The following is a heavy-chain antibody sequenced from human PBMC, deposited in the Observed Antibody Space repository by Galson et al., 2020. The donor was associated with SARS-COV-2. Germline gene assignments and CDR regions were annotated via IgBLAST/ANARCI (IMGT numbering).Heavy chain of an antibody. CDR2: IYHSGST. Sequence: ASETLSLTCSASGGSISDYYWTWIRQPPGMGLEYIGYIYHSGSTNYNPSLKSRVTMSVDTYKNQFSLKVRSLTAADTAVYYCARLSSSWYEGFDYWGQGTLVTVSS. D-gene: IGHD6-13*01. CDR3: ARLSSSWYEGFDY. V-gene: IGHV4-59*01. J-gene: IGHJ4*02. CDR1: GGSISDYY.